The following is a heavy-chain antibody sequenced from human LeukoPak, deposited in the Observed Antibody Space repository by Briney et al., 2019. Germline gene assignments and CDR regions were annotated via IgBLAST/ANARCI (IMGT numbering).Heavy chain of an antibody. Sequence: GASVKVSCKASGYTFTSYAMNWVRQAPGQGLEWMGIINPSGGSTSYAQKFQGRVTMTRDTSTSTVYMELSSLRSEDTAVYYCARRVAGSSYYYYYGMDVWGQVTTVTVSS. CDR3: ARRVAGSSYYYYYGMDV. CDR2: INPSGGST. CDR1: GYTFTSYA. D-gene: IGHD6-19*01. V-gene: IGHV1-46*01. J-gene: IGHJ6*02.